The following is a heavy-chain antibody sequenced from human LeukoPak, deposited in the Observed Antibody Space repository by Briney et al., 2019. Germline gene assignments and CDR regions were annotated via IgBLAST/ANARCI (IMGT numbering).Heavy chain of an antibody. CDR1: GFTFDDYA. V-gene: IGHV3-9*01. J-gene: IGHJ4*02. CDR3: AKGGFYDSSGYYVDY. CDR2: ISWNSGSI. Sequence: GGSLRLSCAASGFTFDDYAMHWVRQAPGKGLEWVSGISWNSGSIGYADSEKGRFTISRDNAKNSLYLQMNSLRAEDTALYYCAKGGFYDSSGYYVDYWGQGTLVTVSS. D-gene: IGHD3-22*01.